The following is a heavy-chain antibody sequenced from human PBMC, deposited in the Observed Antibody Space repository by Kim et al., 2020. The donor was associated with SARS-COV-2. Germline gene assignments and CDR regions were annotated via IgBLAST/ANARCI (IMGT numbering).Heavy chain of an antibody. CDR2: INAGNANT. CDR3: ARDRYYDFWSGYYFDY. CDR1: GYTFTSYV. Sequence: ASVKVSCKASGYTFTSYVMYWVRQAPGQRLEWMGWINAGNANTKYSQKFQGRVTITRDTSASTAYMELSSLRSEDTAVYYCARDRYYDFWSGYYFDYWGQGTLVTVSS. D-gene: IGHD3-3*01. J-gene: IGHJ4*02. V-gene: IGHV1-3*01.